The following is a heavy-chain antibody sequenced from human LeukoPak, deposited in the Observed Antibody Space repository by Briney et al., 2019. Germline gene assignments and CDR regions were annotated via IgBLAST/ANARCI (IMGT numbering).Heavy chain of an antibody. J-gene: IGHJ6*02. CDR1: GFTFSSYW. CDR3: ARGRNLAV. CDR2: IKEDGSER. V-gene: IGHV3-7*01. Sequence: GGSLRLSCAASGFTFSSYWMSWVRQAPGKGLEWVANIKEDGSERYYVDSVKGRFTISRDNAKKSLFLQMNSLRVEDTAVYYCARGRNLAVWGQGTTVTVSS.